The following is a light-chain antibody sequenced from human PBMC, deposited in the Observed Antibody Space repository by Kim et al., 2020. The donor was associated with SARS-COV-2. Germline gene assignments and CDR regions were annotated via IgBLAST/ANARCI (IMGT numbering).Light chain of an antibody. V-gene: IGKV3-11*01. CDR2: DAS. CDR1: QSVSSS. J-gene: IGKJ2*01. Sequence: LSPGDRATLSCRVSQSVSSSLAWYQPKPGQAPRLLMYDASKRATGIPARFSGSGSGTDFTLTISSLEPEDFAVYYCQQRINWPQTFGQGTKVDIK. CDR3: QQRINWPQT.